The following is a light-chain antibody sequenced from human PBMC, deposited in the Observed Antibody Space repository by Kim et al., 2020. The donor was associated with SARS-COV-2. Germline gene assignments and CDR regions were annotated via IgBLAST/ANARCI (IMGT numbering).Light chain of an antibody. CDR1: QGISRY. J-gene: IGKJ2*01. CDR2: AAS. CDR3: QQYYSYSYT. Sequence: SASTGDRVTITCQASQGISRYLAWYQQKPGKAPKLLIYAASTLQSGVPSRFSGSGSGTDFTLTISCLQSEDFATYYCQQYYSYSYTFGQGTKLEI. V-gene: IGKV1-8*01.